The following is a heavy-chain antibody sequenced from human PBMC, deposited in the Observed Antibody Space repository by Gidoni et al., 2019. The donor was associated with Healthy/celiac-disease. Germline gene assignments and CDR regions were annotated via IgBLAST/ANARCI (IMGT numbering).Heavy chain of an antibody. D-gene: IGHD6-19*01. CDR1: GFPFSSYA. CDR3: VKDILGIAVAGSYYYGMDV. J-gene: IGHJ6*02. CDR2: ISSNGGST. V-gene: IGHV3-64D*08. Sequence: EVQLVESGGGLVQPGGSLRLSCSASGFPFSSYAMHWVRQAPGKGLEYVSAISSNGGSTYYADSVKGRFTISRDNSKNTLYLQMSSLRAEDTAVYYCVKDILGIAVAGSYYYGMDVWGQGTTVTVSS.